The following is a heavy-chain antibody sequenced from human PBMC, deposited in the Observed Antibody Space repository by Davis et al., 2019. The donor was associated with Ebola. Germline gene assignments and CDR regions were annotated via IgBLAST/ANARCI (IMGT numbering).Heavy chain of an antibody. CDR1: GFTFSSYG. J-gene: IGHJ6*04. CDR2: ISYDGSNK. V-gene: IGHV3-30*18. Sequence: GESLKISCAASGFTFSSYGMHWVRQAPGKGLEWVAVISYDGSNKYYADSVKGRFTISRDNSKTTLYLQMNSLRAEDTAVYYCAKDPDLMDVWGKGTTVTVSS. CDR3: AKDPDLMDV.